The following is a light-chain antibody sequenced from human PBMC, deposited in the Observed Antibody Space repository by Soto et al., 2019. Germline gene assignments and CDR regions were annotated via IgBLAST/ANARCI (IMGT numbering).Light chain of an antibody. CDR3: SSSAGSNSLV. CDR2: EVS. V-gene: IGLV2-8*01. J-gene: IGLJ1*01. Sequence: QSALTQPPSASGSPGQSVTISCTGTSSDIGAYNFVSWYQQHPGKAPKLMIYEVSKRPSGVPDRFSGSKSGDTASLTVSGLQADDEADYFCSSSAGSNSLVFGSGTKVTVL. CDR1: SSDIGAYNF.